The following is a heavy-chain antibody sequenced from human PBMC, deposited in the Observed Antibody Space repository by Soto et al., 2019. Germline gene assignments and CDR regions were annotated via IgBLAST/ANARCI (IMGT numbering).Heavy chain of an antibody. CDR2: ISYDGGLQ. J-gene: IGHJ4*02. Sequence: HAHLVESGGGVVQPGRSLRLSCAASGFTFTSYGVHWVRQAPGTRLEWVAVISYDGGLQHYADSVKGRFTISRDNSKNMVLLQMNSLRAEDTAVYYCVSDRGYGHASVPYSWGQGTLVSVSS. CDR1: GFTFTSYG. CDR3: VSDRGYGHASVPYS. D-gene: IGHD5-18*01. V-gene: IGHV3-30*03.